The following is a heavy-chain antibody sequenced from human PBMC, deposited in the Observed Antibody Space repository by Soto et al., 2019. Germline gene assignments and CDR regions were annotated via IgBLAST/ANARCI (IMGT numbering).Heavy chain of an antibody. D-gene: IGHD2-15*01. Sequence: GASLKISCKGSGYSFTSYWIGWVRQMPGKGLEWMGIIYPGDSDTRYSPSFQGQVTISANKSISTAYLQWSSLKASDTAMYYCAREGPVVVVAATKGIYYFYGMDVWGQGTTVTVSS. J-gene: IGHJ6*02. V-gene: IGHV5-51*01. CDR3: AREGPVVVVAATKGIYYFYGMDV. CDR1: GYSFTSYW. CDR2: IYPGDSDT.